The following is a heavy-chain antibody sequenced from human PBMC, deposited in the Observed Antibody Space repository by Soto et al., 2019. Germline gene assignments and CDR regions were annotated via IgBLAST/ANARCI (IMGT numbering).Heavy chain of an antibody. J-gene: IGHJ4*02. CDR2: INHSGSI. Sequence: QVQLQQWGAGLLKPSETLSLTCAVYGGSFSGFYWSWIRQPPGKGLEWIGEINHSGSINYHASLKSRLTISVDTSKNQFSLKLTSVTAADTAVYFCARGRTGYSSSWYVDWGQGTLVTVSS. D-gene: IGHD6-13*01. CDR3: ARGRTGYSSSWYVD. CDR1: GGSFSGFY. V-gene: IGHV4-34*01.